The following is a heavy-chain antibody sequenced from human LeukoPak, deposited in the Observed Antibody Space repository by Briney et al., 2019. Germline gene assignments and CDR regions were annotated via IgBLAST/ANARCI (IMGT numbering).Heavy chain of an antibody. Sequence: PSETLSLTCTVSGGSISSGGYYWSWIRQHPGKGLEWIGYIYYSGSTYYNPSLKSRVTISVDTSKNQFSLKLSSVTAADTAVYYCARGRDYGGNFSGMDVWGQGTTVTVSS. CDR1: GGSISSGGYY. V-gene: IGHV4-31*03. D-gene: IGHD4-23*01. CDR3: ARGRDYGGNFSGMDV. J-gene: IGHJ6*02. CDR2: IYYSGST.